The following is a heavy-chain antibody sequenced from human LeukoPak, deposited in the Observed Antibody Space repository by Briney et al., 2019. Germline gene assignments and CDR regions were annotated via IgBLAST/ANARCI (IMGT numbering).Heavy chain of an antibody. Sequence: GGSPRLSCAASGFTFSSYWMHWVRQVPGKGPVWVSRINPGGSSTAYADSVKGRFTISRDNAKNTLYLQMDSLRAEDTAIYYCARSNQADDYWGQGTLVTVSS. J-gene: IGHJ4*02. D-gene: IGHD1-14*01. CDR3: ARSNQADDY. CDR1: GFTFSSYW. V-gene: IGHV3-74*01. CDR2: INPGGSST.